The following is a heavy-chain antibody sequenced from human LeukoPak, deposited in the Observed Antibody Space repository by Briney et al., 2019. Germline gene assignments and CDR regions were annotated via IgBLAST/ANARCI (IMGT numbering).Heavy chain of an antibody. D-gene: IGHD1-26*01. J-gene: IGHJ6*02. CDR1: GFTFSNYA. CDR3: ARDLSRSSSYYGMDV. V-gene: IGHV3-30-3*01. Sequence: GGSLRLSCAASGFTFSNYAMHWVRQAPGKGLEWVAVISYDGSNKYYADSMKGRFTISRDNSKNTLYLQMNSLRAEDTAVFYCARDLSRSSSYYGMDVWGQGTTVTISS. CDR2: ISYDGSNK.